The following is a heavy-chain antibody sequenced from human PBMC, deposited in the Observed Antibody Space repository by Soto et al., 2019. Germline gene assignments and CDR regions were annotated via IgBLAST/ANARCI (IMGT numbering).Heavy chain of an antibody. CDR1: GFTFSSYS. CDR2: ISSSSSYI. D-gene: IGHD2-21*01. J-gene: IGHJ6*03. V-gene: IGHV3-21*01. Sequence: GGSLRLSCAASGFTFSSYSMNWVRQAPGKGLEWVSSISSSSSYIYYADSVKGRFTISRDNAKNSLYLQMNSLRAEDTAVYYCARGPPLLFETHYYYYYMDVWGKGTTVTVSS. CDR3: ARGPPLLFETHYYYYYMDV.